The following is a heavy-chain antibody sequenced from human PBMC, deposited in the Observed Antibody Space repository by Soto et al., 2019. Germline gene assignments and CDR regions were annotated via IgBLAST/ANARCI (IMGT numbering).Heavy chain of an antibody. D-gene: IGHD3-22*01. V-gene: IGHV4-39*01. CDR3: ASHTNNYDKSGYYYFDS. CDR2: IYSTGST. Sequence: SETVSLTCTVSGGSISSSLFYWGWIRQPPGKGLEWIGNIYSTGSTDYNPSLKSRVTVSVDTSKNQFSLQLSSVTAADMAVYYCASHTNNYDKSGYYYFDSWGPGILVTVSS. J-gene: IGHJ4*02. CDR1: GGSISSSLFY.